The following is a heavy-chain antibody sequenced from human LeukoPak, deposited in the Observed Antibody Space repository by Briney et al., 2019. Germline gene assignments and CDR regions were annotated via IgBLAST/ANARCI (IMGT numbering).Heavy chain of an antibody. Sequence: PGGSLRLSCTASGFTFGDYSMNWVRQAPGKGLEWVGVIRSKAYGGTTEYAASVKGRFTISRDDSKSIAYLQMNSLKTDDTAVYYCTRGRRATHDYGGQGTLVTVSS. D-gene: IGHD1-26*01. CDR2: IRSKAYGGTT. J-gene: IGHJ4*02. CDR3: TRGRRATHDY. CDR1: GFTFGDYS. V-gene: IGHV3-49*04.